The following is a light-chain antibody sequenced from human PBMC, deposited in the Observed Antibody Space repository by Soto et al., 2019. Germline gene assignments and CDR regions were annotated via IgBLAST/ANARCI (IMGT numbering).Light chain of an antibody. CDR3: CSYAGSSTL. Sequence: QSALTQPASVSGSPGQSITISCTGTSSDVGSYNLVSWYQHHPGKAPKLMIYEVNKRPSGVSNRFSGSKSGNTASLTISGLQAEDEADYYCCSYAGSSTLFGTGTKLTVL. J-gene: IGLJ1*01. CDR1: SSDVGSYNL. V-gene: IGLV2-23*02. CDR2: EVN.